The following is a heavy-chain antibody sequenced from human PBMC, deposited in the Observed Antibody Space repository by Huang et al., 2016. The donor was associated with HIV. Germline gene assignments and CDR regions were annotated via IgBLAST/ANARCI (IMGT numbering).Heavy chain of an antibody. D-gene: IGHD3-10*01. CDR3: ARGFNYYASDNLGVYYFDS. Sequence: QVQLKQWGAGLLKPSETLSLTCAVYGGAFRGSSWTWFHQFPEKGLEWIGDMNHNGKHIYNPSLSARVTISTDTSKNHFSLHLTSVTAADTALYYCARGFNYYASDNLGVYYFDSWGLGTLVTVSP. CDR1: GGAFRGSS. CDR2: MNHNGKH. J-gene: IGHJ4*02. V-gene: IGHV4-34*02.